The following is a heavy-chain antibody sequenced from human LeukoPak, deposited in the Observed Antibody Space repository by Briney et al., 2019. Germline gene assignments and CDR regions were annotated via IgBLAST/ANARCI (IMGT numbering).Heavy chain of an antibody. CDR2: ISGSGGST. CDR3: AKDRSPRGGAAAGLDY. V-gene: IGHV3-23*01. J-gene: IGHJ4*02. Sequence: GGSLRLSCAASGFTFSSYAMSWVRQAPGEGLEWVSAISGSGGSTYYADSVKGRFTISRDNSKNTLYLQMNSLRAEDTAVYYCAKDRSPRGGAAAGLDYWGQGTLVTVSS. CDR1: GFTFSSYA. D-gene: IGHD6-13*01.